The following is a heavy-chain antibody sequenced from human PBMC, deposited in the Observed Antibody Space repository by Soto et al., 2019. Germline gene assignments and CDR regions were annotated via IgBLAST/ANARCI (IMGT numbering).Heavy chain of an antibody. CDR1: GGSISSGGYY. Sequence: KTSETLSLTCTVSGGSISSGGYYWSWIRQHPGKGLEWIGYIYYSGSTYYNPSLKSRVTISVDTSKNQFSLKLSSVTAADTAVYYCARVKLLPSYYYYGMDVWGQGTTVTVSS. V-gene: IGHV4-31*03. D-gene: IGHD2-15*01. CDR2: IYYSGST. J-gene: IGHJ6*02. CDR3: ARVKLLPSYYYYGMDV.